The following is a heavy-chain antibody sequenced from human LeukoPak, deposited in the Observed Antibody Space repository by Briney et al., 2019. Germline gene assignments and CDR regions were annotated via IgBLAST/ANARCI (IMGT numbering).Heavy chain of an antibody. Sequence: ASVKVSCKASGYAFTSYDINWVRQATGQGLEWMGWMNPNSGNTGYAQKFQGRVTITRNTSISTAYMELSSLRSEDTAVYYCARGRIPGTTGLSSYYMDVWGKGTTVTVSS. CDR3: ARGRIPGTTGLSSYYMDV. CDR2: MNPNSGNT. CDR1: GYAFTSYD. V-gene: IGHV1-8*03. J-gene: IGHJ6*03. D-gene: IGHD1-7*01.